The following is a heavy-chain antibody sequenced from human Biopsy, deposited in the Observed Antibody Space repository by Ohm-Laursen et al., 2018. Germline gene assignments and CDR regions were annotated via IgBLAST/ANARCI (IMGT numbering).Heavy chain of an antibody. V-gene: IGHV4-39*01. CDR1: GGSLSSGSNY. Sequence: SETLSLTCAVSGGSLSSGSNYWAWIRQPPGKGLEWIGSVYHSGTTYYSPSLKSRVTISVDTSKNQLSRKVTSVTAADTAAYYCARHDGNGAFALDSWGQGTLVTVSS. CDR3: ARHDGNGAFALDS. D-gene: IGHD5-24*01. J-gene: IGHJ4*02. CDR2: VYHSGTT.